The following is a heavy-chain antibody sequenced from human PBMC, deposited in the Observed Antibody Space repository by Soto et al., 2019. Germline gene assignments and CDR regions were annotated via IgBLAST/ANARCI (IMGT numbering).Heavy chain of an antibody. CDR1: GYTFTSYG. D-gene: IGHD3-3*01. Sequence: ASVKVSCKASGYTFTSYGISWVRQAPGQGLEWMGWISAYNGNTNYAQKLQGRVTMTTDTSTSTAYMELRSLRSDDTAVYYCARDFDYDFWSGYYTDPYYYGMDVWGQGTTVTVSS. V-gene: IGHV1-18*01. J-gene: IGHJ6*02. CDR3: ARDFDYDFWSGYYTDPYYYGMDV. CDR2: ISAYNGNT.